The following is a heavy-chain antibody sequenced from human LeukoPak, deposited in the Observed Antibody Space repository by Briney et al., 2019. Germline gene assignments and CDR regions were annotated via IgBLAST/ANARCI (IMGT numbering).Heavy chain of an antibody. CDR2: ISYDGSNK. CDR3: AKQPPYDYYDSSGYYSDY. V-gene: IGHV3-30*18. Sequence: GGSLRLSCAASGFTFSSYGMRWVRQAPDKGLEWVAVISYDGSNKYYADSVKGRFTISRDNSKNTLYLQMTSLRAEDTAVYYCAKQPPYDYYDSSGYYSDYWGQGTLVTVSS. D-gene: IGHD3-22*01. J-gene: IGHJ4*02. CDR1: GFTFSSYG.